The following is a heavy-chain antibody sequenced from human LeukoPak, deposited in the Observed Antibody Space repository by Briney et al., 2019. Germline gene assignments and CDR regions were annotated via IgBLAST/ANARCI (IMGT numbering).Heavy chain of an antibody. CDR2: IYPGDSDT. CDR3: ARQASYDILTGYHSGNFDY. D-gene: IGHD3-9*01. V-gene: IGHV5-51*01. CDR1: GYSFTSYW. J-gene: IGHJ4*02. Sequence: KNGESLKISCKGSGYSFTSYWIGWVRQMPGKGLEWMGIIYPGDSDTRYSPPFQGQVTISADKSISTAYLQWSSLKASDTAMYYCARQASYDILTGYHSGNFDYWGQGTLVTVSS.